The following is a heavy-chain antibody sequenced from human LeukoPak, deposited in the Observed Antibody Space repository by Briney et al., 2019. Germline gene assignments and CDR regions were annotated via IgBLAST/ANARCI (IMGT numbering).Heavy chain of an antibody. CDR3: AREPTYYDFWSGYYYYYMDV. CDR1: GGSISSGSYY. Sequence: SETLSLTCTVSGGSISSGSYYWSWIRQPAGKGLEWIGRIYTSGSTNYNPSLKSRVTISVDTSKNQFSLKLSSVTAADTAVYYCAREPTYYDFWSGYYYYYMDVWGKGTTVTVSS. V-gene: IGHV4-61*02. CDR2: IYTSGST. D-gene: IGHD3-3*01. J-gene: IGHJ6*03.